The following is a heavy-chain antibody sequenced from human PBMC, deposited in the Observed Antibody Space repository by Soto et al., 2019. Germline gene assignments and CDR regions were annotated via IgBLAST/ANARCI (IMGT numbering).Heavy chain of an antibody. Sequence: RASVKVSCKASGYTFTGYYMHWVRQAPGQGLEWMGWINPNSGGTNYAQKFQGRVTMTRDTSISTAYMELSRLRSDDTAVYYCARGNYGSGSSYYYYGMDVWGQGTTVTVSS. D-gene: IGHD3-10*01. CDR2: INPNSGGT. V-gene: IGHV1-2*02. J-gene: IGHJ6*02. CDR3: ARGNYGSGSSYYYYGMDV. CDR1: GYTFTGYY.